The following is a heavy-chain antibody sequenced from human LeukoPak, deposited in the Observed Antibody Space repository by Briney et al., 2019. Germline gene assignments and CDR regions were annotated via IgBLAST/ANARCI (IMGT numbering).Heavy chain of an antibody. J-gene: IGHJ4*02. V-gene: IGHV3-23*01. D-gene: IGHD2-15*01. CDR3: AKEGDSVVVAAADY. CDR1: GFTFSSYA. CDR2: ISGSGGST. Sequence: GGSLRLSCAASGFTFSSYAMSWVRQAPGKGLGWVSAISGSGGSTYYADSVKGQFTISRDNSKNTLYPQMNSLRAEDTAVYYCAKEGDSVVVAAADYWGQGTLVTVSS.